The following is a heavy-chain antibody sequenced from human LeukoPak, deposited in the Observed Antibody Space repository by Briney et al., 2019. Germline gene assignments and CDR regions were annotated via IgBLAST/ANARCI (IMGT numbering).Heavy chain of an antibody. CDR3: AREFMLSSYDFWSGYYNPQGYFDY. CDR1: GYTFTGYY. CDR2: INPSGGST. V-gene: IGHV1-46*01. Sequence: ASVKVSCKASGYTFTGYYMHWVRQAPGQGLEWMGIINPSGGSTSYAQKFQGRVTMTRDTSTSTVYMELSSLRSEDTAVYYCAREFMLSSYDFWSGYYNPQGYFDYWGQGTLVTVSS. J-gene: IGHJ4*02. D-gene: IGHD3-3*01.